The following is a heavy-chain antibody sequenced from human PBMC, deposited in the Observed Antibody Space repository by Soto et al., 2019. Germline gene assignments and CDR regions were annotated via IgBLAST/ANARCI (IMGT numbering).Heavy chain of an antibody. CDR2: IYYSGRT. J-gene: IGHJ6*01. D-gene: IGHD3-10*01. V-gene: IGHV4-39*02. Sequence: PSETLSLTCTVSGGSISSSSYYWGWIRQPPGKGLEWIASIYYSGRTYYNPSLKSRVTISVDTSKTQFSLKLSSVTAADTAVYYCARDVITMVRGEGVWGQGTTVTVS. CDR1: GGSISSSSYY. CDR3: ARDVITMVRGEGV.